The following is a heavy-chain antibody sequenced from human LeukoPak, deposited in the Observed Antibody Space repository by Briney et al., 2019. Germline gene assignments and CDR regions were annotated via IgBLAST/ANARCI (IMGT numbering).Heavy chain of an antibody. CDR1: GITLSNYG. CDR3: AKRGVVIRVILVGFHKEAYYFDS. D-gene: IGHD3-22*01. V-gene: IGHV3-23*01. CDR2: ISDSGGRT. J-gene: IGHJ4*02. Sequence: GGSLRLSCAVSGITLSNYGMSWVRPAPGRGLEWVAGISDSGGRTNYADSVKGRFTISRDNPKNTLYLQMNSLRAEDTAVYFCAKRGVVIRVILVGFHKEAYYFDSWGQGALVTVSS.